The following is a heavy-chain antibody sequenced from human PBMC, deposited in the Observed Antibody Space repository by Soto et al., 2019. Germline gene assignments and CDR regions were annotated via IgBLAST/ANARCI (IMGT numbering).Heavy chain of an antibody. V-gene: IGHV4-59*01. CDR3: ARLGCSGGSCHDHFDY. D-gene: IGHD2-15*01. Sequence: SETLSLTCTVSGGSISSYYWSWIRQPPGKGLEWIGYIYYSGSTNYNPSLKSRVIISVDTSKNQFSLKLSSVTAADTAVYYCARLGCSGGSCHDHFDYWGQGTLVTVSS. J-gene: IGHJ4*02. CDR2: IYYSGST. CDR1: GGSISSYY.